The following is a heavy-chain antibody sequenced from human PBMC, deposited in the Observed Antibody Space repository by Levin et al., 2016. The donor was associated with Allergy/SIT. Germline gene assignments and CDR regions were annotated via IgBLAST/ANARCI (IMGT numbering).Heavy chain of an antibody. V-gene: IGHV2-70*04. D-gene: IGHD3-22*01. Sequence: WIRQPPGKALEWLARIDSDDDKFYSTSLKTRLTISRDTSKNQVVLTMTNMDPADTATYFCARAQGGNFDSGGFYDFWGQGALVTVSS. CDR3: ARAQGGNFDSGGFYDF. J-gene: IGHJ4*02. CDR2: IDSDDDK.